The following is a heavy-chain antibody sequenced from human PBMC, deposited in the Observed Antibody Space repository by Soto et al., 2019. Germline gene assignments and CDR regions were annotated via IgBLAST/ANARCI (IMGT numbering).Heavy chain of an antibody. J-gene: IGHJ6*02. D-gene: IGHD1-7*01. CDR1: GFTFSSYA. V-gene: IGHV3-30-3*01. CDR2: ISYDGSNK. Sequence: QAQLVESGGGVVQPGRSLRLSCAASGFTFSSYAMHWVRQAPGKGLEWVAVISYDGSNKYYADSVKGRFTISRDNSKNTLYLQMNSLRAEDTAVYYCARGELWNYASVSGYYGMDVWGQGTTVTVSS. CDR3: ARGELWNYASVSGYYGMDV.